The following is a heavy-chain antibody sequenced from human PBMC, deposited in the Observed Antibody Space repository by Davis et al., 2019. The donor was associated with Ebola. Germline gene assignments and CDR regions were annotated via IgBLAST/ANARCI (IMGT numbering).Heavy chain of an antibody. Sequence: GESLKISCKTSGYTFSAYWISWVRQTPEKGLEWVARVRPSDSYINYSPSFQGHVTISTDRSISTAYLQWSSLQASDIAMYYCARHYSSADAFDMWGQGTMVTVS. CDR3: ARHYSSADAFDM. V-gene: IGHV5-10-1*01. J-gene: IGHJ3*02. CDR2: VRPSDSYI. D-gene: IGHD6-19*01. CDR1: GYTFSAYW.